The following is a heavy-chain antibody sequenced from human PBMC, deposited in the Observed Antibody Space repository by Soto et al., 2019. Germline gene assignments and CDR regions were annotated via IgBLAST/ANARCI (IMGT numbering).Heavy chain of an antibody. CDR1: GFTFSSYA. CDR3: AKDQGIDLWSEFDY. Sequence: GGSLRLSCAASGFTFSSYAMSWVRQAPGKGLEWVSAITGSGDNTYYADSVKGRFTISRDNSKNTVYLQMNSLRAEDTALYYCAKDQGIDLWSEFDYWGQGTLVTVSS. J-gene: IGHJ4*02. V-gene: IGHV3-23*01. CDR2: ITGSGDNT. D-gene: IGHD5-18*01.